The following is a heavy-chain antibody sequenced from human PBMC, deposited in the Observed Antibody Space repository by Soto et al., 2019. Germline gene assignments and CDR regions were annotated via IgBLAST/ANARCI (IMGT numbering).Heavy chain of an antibody. CDR3: ARQEAYPEIFDY. D-gene: IGHD3-16*01. CDR2: IIPILGIA. V-gene: IGHV1-69*02. CDR1: GGTLGSYT. Sequence: SVKVSCKASGGTLGSYTISCVRQAPGQGLEWMGRIIPILGIANYAQKFQGRVTITADKSTSTAYMELSSLRSEDTAVYYCARQEAYPEIFDYWGQGTLVTVSS. J-gene: IGHJ4*02.